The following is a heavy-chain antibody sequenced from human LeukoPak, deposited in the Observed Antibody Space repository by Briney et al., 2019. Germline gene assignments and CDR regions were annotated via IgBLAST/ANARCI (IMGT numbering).Heavy chain of an antibody. J-gene: IGHJ3*02. CDR1: GFTFSSYA. D-gene: IGHD2-21*02. Sequence: PGGSLRLSCAVSGFTFSSYAMSWVRQAPGKGLEWVSAISGSGGSTYYADSVKGRFTISRDNSKNTLYLQMNSLRAEDTAVYYCARVPLYCGGDCHHLFFDIWGQGTMVTVSS. CDR3: ARVPLYCGGDCHHLFFDI. V-gene: IGHV3-23*01. CDR2: ISGSGGST.